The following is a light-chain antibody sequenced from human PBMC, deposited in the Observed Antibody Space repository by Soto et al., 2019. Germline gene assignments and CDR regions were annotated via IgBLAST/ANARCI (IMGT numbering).Light chain of an antibody. CDR2: SNN. V-gene: IGLV1-47*02. CDR3: AAWDDSLRGPV. J-gene: IGLJ2*01. CDR1: SSNIGAGYD. Sequence: QSVLTQPPSVSGAPGQRVTISCTGSSSNIGAGYDVHWYQQLPGTAPKLLIYSNNQRPSGVPDRFSGSKSGTSASLAFSGLRSEDEADYYCAAWDDSLRGPVFGGGTKLTVL.